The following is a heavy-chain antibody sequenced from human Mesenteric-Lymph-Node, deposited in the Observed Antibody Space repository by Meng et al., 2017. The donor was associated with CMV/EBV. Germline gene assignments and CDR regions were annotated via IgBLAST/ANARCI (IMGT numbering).Heavy chain of an antibody. CDR2: IYYSGRT. CDR3: ARDYDILTGPFDY. D-gene: IGHD3-9*01. V-gene: IGHV4-39*07. CDR1: GGSISTNSYY. Sequence: SETLSLTCTVSGGSISTNSYYWGWIRQPPGKGLEWIGTIYYSGRTYYNPSLKTRVTISVDTSKNQFSLKLSSVTAADTAVYYCARDYDILTGPFDYWGQGTLVTVSS. J-gene: IGHJ4*02.